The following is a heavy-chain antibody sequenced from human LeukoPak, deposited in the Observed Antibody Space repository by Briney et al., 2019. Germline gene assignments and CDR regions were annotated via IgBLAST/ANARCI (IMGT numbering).Heavy chain of an antibody. CDR1: GFTFSSYG. Sequence: GGSLRLSCAASGFTFSSYGMHWVRQAPGKGLERVAVIWYGGSNKYYADSVKGRFTISRDNSKNTLYLQMNSLRAEDTAVYYCARDPHDFWSGYYYYGMDVWGQGTTVTVSS. CDR2: IWYGGSNK. V-gene: IGHV3-33*01. CDR3: ARDPHDFWSGYYYYGMDV. D-gene: IGHD3-3*01. J-gene: IGHJ6*02.